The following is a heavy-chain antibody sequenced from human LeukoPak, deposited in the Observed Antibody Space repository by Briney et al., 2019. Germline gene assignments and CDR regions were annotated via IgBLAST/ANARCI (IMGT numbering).Heavy chain of an antibody. CDR2: IWYDGSNK. CDR1: GFTFSSYG. CDR3: ARAVRYYGSGSYLEAAFDI. D-gene: IGHD3-10*01. V-gene: IGHV3-33*01. J-gene: IGHJ3*02. Sequence: QAGGSLRLSCAASGFTFSSYGTHWVRQAPGKGLEWVAVIWYDGSNKYYADSVKGRFTISRDNSKNTLYLQMNSLRAEDTAVYYCARAVRYYGSGSYLEAAFDIWGQGTMVTVSS.